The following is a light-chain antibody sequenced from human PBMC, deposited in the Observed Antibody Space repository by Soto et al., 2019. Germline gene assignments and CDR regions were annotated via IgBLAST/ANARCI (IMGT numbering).Light chain of an antibody. J-gene: IGKJ2*01. CDR2: GAS. Sequence: EIQMTQSPSFLSASVGDRVTISCQASQDIRNSLNWYQQRPGKAPRLLIYGASTLETGVPSKFSGSGSGTEFTFVITNLQPEDIATYFCQQYDNLPRTFGRGTKLDIK. CDR3: QQYDNLPRT. CDR1: QDIRNS. V-gene: IGKV1-33*01.